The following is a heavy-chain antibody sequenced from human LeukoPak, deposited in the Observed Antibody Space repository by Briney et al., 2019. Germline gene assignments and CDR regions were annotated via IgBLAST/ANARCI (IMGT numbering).Heavy chain of an antibody. J-gene: IGHJ4*02. V-gene: IGHV4-59*01. CDR1: GASISSYY. CDR3: ARGGSHSGATAKLDN. D-gene: IGHD1-26*01. CDR2: IYHSGST. Sequence: SETLSLTCTASGASISSYYWNWIRQPPGKGLEWIGNIYHSGSTNYNPSLKSRVTISVDTSKNQFSLKLNSVTAADTAMYYCARGGSHSGATAKLDNWGQGTLITVCS.